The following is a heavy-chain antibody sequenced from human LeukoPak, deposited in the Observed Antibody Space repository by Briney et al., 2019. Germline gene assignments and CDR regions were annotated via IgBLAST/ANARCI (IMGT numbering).Heavy chain of an antibody. V-gene: IGHV3-23*01. Sequence: GGSLRLSCAASGFTFSSYAMSWVRQAPGKGLEWVSAISGSGGSTYYADSVKGRFTISRDNSKNTLYLQMNSLRAEDTAVYYCAKHGEVYCSSTSCYTNYFDYWGQGTLVTVSS. J-gene: IGHJ4*02. CDR1: GFTFSSYA. CDR2: ISGSGGST. CDR3: AKHGEVYCSSTSCYTNYFDY. D-gene: IGHD2-2*02.